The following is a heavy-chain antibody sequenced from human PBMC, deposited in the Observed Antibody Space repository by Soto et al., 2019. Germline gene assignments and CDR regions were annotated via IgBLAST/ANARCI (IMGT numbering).Heavy chain of an antibody. CDR1: GFTFSSYG. Sequence: QVQLVESGGGVVQPGRSLRLSCAASGFTFSSYGMHWVRQAPGKGLEWVAVISYDGSNKYYADSVKGRFTISRDNSKNTLYLQMNSLRAEDTAVYYCAKRPRGYDFWSGYLDYWGQGTLVTVSS. J-gene: IGHJ4*02. CDR3: AKRPRGYDFWSGYLDY. D-gene: IGHD3-3*01. V-gene: IGHV3-30*18. CDR2: ISYDGSNK.